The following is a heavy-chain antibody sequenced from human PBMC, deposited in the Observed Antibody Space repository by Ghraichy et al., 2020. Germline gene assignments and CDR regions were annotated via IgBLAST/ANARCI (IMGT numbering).Heavy chain of an antibody. V-gene: IGHV4-34*01. J-gene: IGHJ6*03. Sequence: SETLSLTCAVYGGSFSGYYWSWIRQPPGKGLEWIGEINHSGSTNYNPSLKSRVTISVDTSKNQFSLKLSSVTAADTAVYYCAGGRRWYYDSSGVGYYYYMDVWGKGTTVTVYS. CDR1: GGSFSGYY. D-gene: IGHD3-22*01. CDR3: AGGRRWYYDSSGVGYYYYMDV. CDR2: INHSGST.